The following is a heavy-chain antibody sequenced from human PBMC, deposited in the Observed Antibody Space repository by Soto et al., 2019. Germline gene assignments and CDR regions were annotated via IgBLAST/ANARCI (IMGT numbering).Heavy chain of an antibody. Sequence: GGSLRLSCAASGFTFSSYGMHWVRQAPGKGLEWVAVISYDGSNKYYADSVKGRFTISRDNSKNTLYLQMNSLRAEDTAVYYCATHKDYGYYGMDVWGQGTTVTVSS. J-gene: IGHJ6*02. CDR2: ISYDGSNK. CDR1: GFTFSSYG. V-gene: IGHV3-30*03. CDR3: ATHKDYGYYGMDV. D-gene: IGHD4-17*01.